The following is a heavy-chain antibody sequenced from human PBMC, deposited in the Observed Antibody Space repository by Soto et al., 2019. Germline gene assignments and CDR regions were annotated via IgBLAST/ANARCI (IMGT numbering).Heavy chain of an antibody. Sequence: PGGSLRLSCAASGFTVSRYYMKWVRQAPGKGLEWVSVIHSSGSTYYADSVKGRFTISRDNSKNTVYLQMNSLRAEDTAVYYCAADVGGYIYGLARHWGPGTLVTVSS. CDR2: IHSSGST. CDR3: AADVGGYIYGLARH. CDR1: GFTVSRYY. V-gene: IGHV3-66*01. D-gene: IGHD4-17*01. J-gene: IGHJ4*02.